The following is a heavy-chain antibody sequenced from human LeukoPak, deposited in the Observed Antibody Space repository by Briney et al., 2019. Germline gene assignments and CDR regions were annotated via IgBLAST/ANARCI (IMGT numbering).Heavy chain of an antibody. CDR2: IYYSGYT. V-gene: IGHV4-59*01. Sequence: SETLSLTCTVSGGSISSYYWSWIRQPPGKGLEWIGCIYYSGYTNYKSSLKSRVTISVDTSKNQFSLKLSSVTAADTAVYYCARTTMVRGTYYMDVWGKGTTVTVPS. CDR1: GGSISSYY. CDR3: ARTTMVRGTYYMDV. D-gene: IGHD3-10*01. J-gene: IGHJ6*03.